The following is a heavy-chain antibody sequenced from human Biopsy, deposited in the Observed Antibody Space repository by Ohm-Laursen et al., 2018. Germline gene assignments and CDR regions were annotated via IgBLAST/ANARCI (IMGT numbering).Heavy chain of an antibody. V-gene: IGHV4-59*07. J-gene: IGHJ6*02. D-gene: IGHD2/OR15-2a*01. CDR2: IYYSGST. CDR1: GGSISSDY. Sequence: SDTLSLTCTVSGGSISSDYWSWIRQTPGKGLEWIGYIYYSGSTNYNPSLKSRVTISVDTSKNQFSLRLNSVTAADTAVYYCARATNSTGWPYYYFYGMDVLGQGTTVTVSS. CDR3: ARATNSTGWPYYYFYGMDV.